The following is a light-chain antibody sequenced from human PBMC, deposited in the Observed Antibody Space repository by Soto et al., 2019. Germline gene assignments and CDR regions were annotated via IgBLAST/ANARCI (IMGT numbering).Light chain of an antibody. CDR3: QEYNNYWT. Sequence: DIQMTQSPSTPSASVGDTLTITCRASQTISRWLAWYQQKPGKAPRLLIYTASTLESGVPSRFSASGSGTEFTLTISSLHPDDFATYYCQEYNNYWTFGQGTKVDIK. J-gene: IGKJ1*01. CDR2: TAS. CDR1: QTISRW. V-gene: IGKV1-5*01.